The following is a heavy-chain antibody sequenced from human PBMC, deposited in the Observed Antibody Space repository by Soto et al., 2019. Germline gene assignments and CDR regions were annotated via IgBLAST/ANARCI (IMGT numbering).Heavy chain of an antibody. J-gene: IGHJ4*02. CDR1: GFSLSTSGVG. CDR2: IYWNDDK. CDR3: AHVYRGHGLLWFGELMGFDY. Sequence: SGPTLVKPTQTLTLTCTFSGFSLSTSGVGVGWIRQPPGKALEWLALIYWNDDKRYSPSLKSRLTITKDTSKNQVVLTITNMDPVDTATYYCAHVYRGHGLLWFGELMGFDYWGQGTLVTVSS. D-gene: IGHD3-10*01. V-gene: IGHV2-5*01.